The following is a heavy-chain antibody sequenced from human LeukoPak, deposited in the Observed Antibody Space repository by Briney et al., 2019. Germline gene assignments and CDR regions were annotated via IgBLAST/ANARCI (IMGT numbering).Heavy chain of an antibody. CDR3: ARDPGADFWSGYHYAFDI. CDR1: GGSISSNS. J-gene: IGHJ3*02. D-gene: IGHD3-3*01. CDR2: IYYSGST. Sequence: SETLSLTCTVSGGSISSNSWNWIRQPPGKGLEWIGYIYYSGSTNYNPSLKSRVTVSVDTSKNQFSLKLSSVTAADTAVYYCARDPGADFWSGYHYAFDIWGQGTMVTVSS. V-gene: IGHV4-59*01.